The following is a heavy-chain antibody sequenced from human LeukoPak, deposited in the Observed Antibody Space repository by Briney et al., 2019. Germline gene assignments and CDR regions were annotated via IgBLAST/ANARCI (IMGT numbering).Heavy chain of an antibody. V-gene: IGHV3-23*01. D-gene: IGHD5-18*01. CDR2: ISGSGGRT. Sequence: GGSLRLSCAASGFTFSSYAMRWVRQAPGKGLEWVSSISGSGGRTYYADSVKGRFTISRDNSKNTLYLQMYSLRAEDTAVYYCAKSGYSYGSSDYWGQGTLVTVSS. CDR1: GFTFSSYA. J-gene: IGHJ4*02. CDR3: AKSGYSYGSSDY.